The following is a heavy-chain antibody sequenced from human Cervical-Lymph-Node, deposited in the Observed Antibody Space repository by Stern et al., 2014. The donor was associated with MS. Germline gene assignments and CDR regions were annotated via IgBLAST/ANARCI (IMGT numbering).Heavy chain of an antibody. CDR3: VRGAGVSATNYYYGLDV. CDR2: TRSKPKSYTT. CDR1: GFTFSDHY. Sequence: VQLVQSGGGLVQPGGSLTLSCAASGFTFSDHYMDWVRQVPGKGLEWVGRTRSKPKSYTTEYAASVKGRFTISRDDSNNSLYLQMNSLKTDDTAVYYCVRGAGVSATNYYYGLDVWGQGTTVTVSS. V-gene: IGHV3-72*01. D-gene: IGHD4-23*01. J-gene: IGHJ6*02.